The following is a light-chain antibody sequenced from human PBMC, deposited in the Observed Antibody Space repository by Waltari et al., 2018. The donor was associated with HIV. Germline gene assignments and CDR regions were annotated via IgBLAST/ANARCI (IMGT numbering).Light chain of an antibody. J-gene: IGKJ2*01. CDR1: QSISTW. CDR2: KAS. CDR3: QQYNSDLYT. Sequence: DIQMTQSPSMLSASVGDRVTITCRASQSISTWLAWYQQKPGRAPKLLIYKASSLESGVPSRFSGSGSGTEFTLTISSLQPDDFASYYCQQYNSDLYTFGQGTKLDVK. V-gene: IGKV1-5*03.